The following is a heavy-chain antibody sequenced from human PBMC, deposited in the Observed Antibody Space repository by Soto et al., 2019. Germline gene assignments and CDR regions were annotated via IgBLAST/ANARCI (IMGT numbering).Heavy chain of an antibody. Sequence: DVQLLESGGGLVQPGGSLRLSCAASGFTFSSYAMSWVRQAPGKGLEWVSAISGSGGSTYYADSVKGRFTISRDNSKNTLYLQMNSLRAEDTAVYYCAKGGYCSGGSCYHDAFDIWGQGTMVTVSS. J-gene: IGHJ3*02. CDR3: AKGGYCSGGSCYHDAFDI. D-gene: IGHD2-15*01. CDR1: GFTFSSYA. V-gene: IGHV3-23*01. CDR2: ISGSGGST.